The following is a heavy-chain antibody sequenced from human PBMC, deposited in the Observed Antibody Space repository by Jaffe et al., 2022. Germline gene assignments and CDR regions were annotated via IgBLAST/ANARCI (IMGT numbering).Heavy chain of an antibody. CDR1: GYTFTSYY. Sequence: QVQLVQSGAEVKKPGASVKVSCKASGYTFTSYYMHWVRQAPGQGLEWMGIINPSGGSTSYAQKFQGRVTMTRDTSTSTVYMELSSLRSEDTAVYYCARDDSSALTTDAFDIWGQGTMVTVSS. V-gene: IGHV1-46*01. J-gene: IGHJ3*02. CDR3: ARDDSSALTTDAFDI. D-gene: IGHD3-22*01. CDR2: INPSGGST.